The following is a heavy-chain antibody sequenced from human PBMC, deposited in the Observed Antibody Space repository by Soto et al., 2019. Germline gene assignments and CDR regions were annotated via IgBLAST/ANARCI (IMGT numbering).Heavy chain of an antibody. CDR2: INPNSGGT. V-gene: IGHV1-2*04. J-gene: IGHJ3*02. CDR3: ANSFRDSIFDRDAIDAFDI. CDR1: GYIFTGYY. D-gene: IGHD3-22*01. Sequence: ASVKVSCKASGYIFTGYYMHWVRQAPGQGLEWMGWINPNSGGTKYAQKFQGWVTMTRDTSIRTAHMELSRLRSDDTAMYYCANSFRDSIFDRDAIDAFDIWGQVRGVTVSS.